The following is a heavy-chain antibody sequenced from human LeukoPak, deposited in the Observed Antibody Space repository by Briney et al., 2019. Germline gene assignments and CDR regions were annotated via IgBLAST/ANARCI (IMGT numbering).Heavy chain of an antibody. CDR1: GYTLTELS. CDR3: ATDLYYDSSRIFDL. V-gene: IGHV1-24*01. CDR2: FDPEDGET. Sequence: ASVKVSCKVSGYTLTELSMHWVRQAPGKGLECMGGFDPEDGETIYAQKFQGRATMTEDTSTDTAYMELSSLRSEDTAVYYCATDLYYDSSRIFDLWGRGTLVTVSS. J-gene: IGHJ2*01. D-gene: IGHD3-22*01.